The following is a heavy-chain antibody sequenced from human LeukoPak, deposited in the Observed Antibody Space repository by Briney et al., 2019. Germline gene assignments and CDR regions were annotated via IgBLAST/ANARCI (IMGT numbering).Heavy chain of an antibody. J-gene: IGHJ4*02. D-gene: IGHD5-18*01. CDR2: IYTSGST. CDR3: ARGALAGYSYGHEGVDY. V-gene: IGHV4-61*02. Sequence: SETLSLTCTVSGGSISSGSYYWSWIRQPAGKGLEWIGRIYTSGSTNYNPSLKSRVTISVDTSKNQFSLKLSSVTAADTAVYYCARGALAGYSYGHEGVDYWGQGTLVTVSS. CDR1: GGSISSGSYY.